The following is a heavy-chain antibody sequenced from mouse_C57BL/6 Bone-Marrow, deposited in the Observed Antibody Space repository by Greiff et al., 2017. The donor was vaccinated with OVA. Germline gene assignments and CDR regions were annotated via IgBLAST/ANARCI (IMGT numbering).Heavy chain of an antibody. J-gene: IGHJ1*03. CDR3: ARHGGMVTTTDRNWYFDV. Sequence: DVKLVESGGGLVQPGGSLKLSCAASGFTFSDYYMYWVRQTPEKRLEWVAYISNGGGSTYYPDTVKGRFTISRDNAKNTLYLQMSRLKSEDTAMYYCARHGGMVTTTDRNWYFDVWGTGTTVTVSS. CDR1: GFTFSDYY. D-gene: IGHD2-2*01. CDR2: ISNGGGST. V-gene: IGHV5-12*01.